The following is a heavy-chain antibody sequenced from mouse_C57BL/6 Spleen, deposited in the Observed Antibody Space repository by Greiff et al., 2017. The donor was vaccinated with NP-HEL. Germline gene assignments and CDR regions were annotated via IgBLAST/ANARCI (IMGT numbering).Heavy chain of an antibody. CDR1: GYTFTSYW. Sequence: QVQLQQPGAELVKPGASVKMSCQASGYTFTSYWITWVKQRPGQGLEWIGDLYPGSGSTNYNEKFKSKATLTVDTSSSTAYMQLSSLASEDSAVYYCARWYYYGSSFAYWGQGTLVTVSA. CDR2: LYPGSGST. J-gene: IGHJ3*01. CDR3: ARWYYYGSSFAY. V-gene: IGHV1-55*01. D-gene: IGHD1-1*01.